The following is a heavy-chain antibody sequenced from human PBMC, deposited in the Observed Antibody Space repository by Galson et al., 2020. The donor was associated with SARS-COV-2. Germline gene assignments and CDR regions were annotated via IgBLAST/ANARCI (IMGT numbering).Heavy chain of an antibody. J-gene: IGHJ6*03. CDR2: IWYDGINK. Sequence: SCAASGFTFSSYGMHWVRQAPGKGLEWVAVIWYDGINKYYADSVKGRFTISRDNSKNTLYLQMNSLRAEDTAVYYCARGPIVDYYYYYYMDVWGKGTTVTISS. V-gene: IGHV3-33*01. CDR3: ARGPIVDYYYYYYMDV. D-gene: IGHD3-16*02. CDR1: GFTFSSYG.